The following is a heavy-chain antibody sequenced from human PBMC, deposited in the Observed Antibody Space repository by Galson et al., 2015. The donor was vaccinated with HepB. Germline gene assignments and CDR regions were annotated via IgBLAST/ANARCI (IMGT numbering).Heavy chain of an antibody. J-gene: IGHJ6*02. CDR1: GFTFSSYW. CDR2: INSDGSST. V-gene: IGHV3-74*01. CDR3: AKEVTMVRGGGDV. Sequence: SLRLSCAASGFTFSSYWMHWVRHAPGKGLVWVSRINSDGSSTSYADSVKGRFTISRDNAKNTLYLQMNSLRAEDTAVYYCAKEVTMVRGGGDVWGQGTTVTVSS. D-gene: IGHD3-10*01.